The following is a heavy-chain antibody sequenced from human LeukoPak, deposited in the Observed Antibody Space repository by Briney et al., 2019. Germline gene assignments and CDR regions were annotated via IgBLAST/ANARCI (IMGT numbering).Heavy chain of an antibody. CDR2: ISTSSNYI. CDR1: GFSFSSYS. Sequence: GGSLRLSCATAGFSFSSYSMNWVRQAPGKGLEWVSTISTSSNYIYYADSLKGRFTVSRDNAESSLYLQMNSLRAEDTAVYYCARDSTVYDSSGDAFDIWGQGTMVTVSS. D-gene: IGHD3-22*01. V-gene: IGHV3-21*01. CDR3: ARDSTVYDSSGDAFDI. J-gene: IGHJ3*02.